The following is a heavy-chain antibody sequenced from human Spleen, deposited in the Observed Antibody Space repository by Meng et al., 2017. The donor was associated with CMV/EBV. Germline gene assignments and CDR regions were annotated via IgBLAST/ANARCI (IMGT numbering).Heavy chain of an antibody. V-gene: IGHV4-31*02. Sequence: SGGSIRSGRYYWSWIRQHPGKGLEWIGYIYYSGSTYYNPSLKSRVTISVDTSKNQFSLKLSSVTAADTAVYYCARDPTYYYDSSGYTWGQGTLVTVSS. CDR2: IYYSGST. D-gene: IGHD3-22*01. J-gene: IGHJ5*02. CDR1: GGSIRSGRYY. CDR3: ARDPTYYYDSSGYT.